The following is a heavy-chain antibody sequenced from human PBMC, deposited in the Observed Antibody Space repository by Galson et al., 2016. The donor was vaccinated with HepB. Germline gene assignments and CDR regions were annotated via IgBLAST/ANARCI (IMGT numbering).Heavy chain of an antibody. D-gene: IGHD4-17*01. CDR3: GSGKDVGDSASGPDV. V-gene: IGHV5-10-1*01. J-gene: IGHJ6*02. CDR2: IDPSDSYT. Sequence: QSGAEVKKPGESLRISCQGSGFKFTSYWITWVRQMPGKGLEWMGRIDPSDSYTNYNPSLQGHVTISADKSISTVHLQWSSLKASDTAMYYCGSGKDVGDSASGPDVLGQGTMVAVSS. CDR1: GFKFTSYW.